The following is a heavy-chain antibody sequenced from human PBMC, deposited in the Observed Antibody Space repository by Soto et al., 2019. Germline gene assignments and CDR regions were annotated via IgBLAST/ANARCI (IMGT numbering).Heavy chain of an antibody. V-gene: IGHV3-21*01. CDR3: ARDIGSGSYRTPDY. J-gene: IGHJ4*02. D-gene: IGHD3-10*01. Sequence: PGGSLRLSCAASGFTFSSYSMNWVRQAPGKGLDWVSSISSSSSYIYYADSVKGRFTISRDNAKNSLYLLMNSLRAEDTAVYYCARDIGSGSYRTPDYWGQGTLVTVSS. CDR2: ISSSSSYI. CDR1: GFTFSSYS.